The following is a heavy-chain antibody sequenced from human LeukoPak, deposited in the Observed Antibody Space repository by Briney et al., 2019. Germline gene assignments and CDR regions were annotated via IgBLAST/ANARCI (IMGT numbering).Heavy chain of an antibody. D-gene: IGHD6-19*01. CDR2: IYYSGST. Sequence: SETLSLTCTVSGGSISSYYWSWIRQPPGKGLEWIGYIYYSGSTNYNPSLKSRVTISVDTSKNQFSLKLSSVTAADTAVYYCAREQWLVFRNWFDPWGQGTLVTVSS. V-gene: IGHV4-59*01. CDR1: GGSISSYY. J-gene: IGHJ5*02. CDR3: AREQWLVFRNWFDP.